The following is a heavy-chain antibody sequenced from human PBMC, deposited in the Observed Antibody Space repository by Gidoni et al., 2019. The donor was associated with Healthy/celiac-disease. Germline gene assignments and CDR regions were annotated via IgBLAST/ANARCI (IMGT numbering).Heavy chain of an antibody. CDR2: IYYIGST. CDR3: ARGWASDYSNEIDY. Sequence: QLQLQESGPGLVKPSETLSLTCTVSGGSISSSSYYWGWLRQPPGKGLEWIGRIYYIGSTYYNPSLQIRVTISVDTSKNQFSLKLSSVPAADTAVYYCARGWASDYSNEIDYWGQGTLVTVSS. D-gene: IGHD4-4*01. V-gene: IGHV4-39*01. J-gene: IGHJ4*02. CDR1: GGSISSSSYY.